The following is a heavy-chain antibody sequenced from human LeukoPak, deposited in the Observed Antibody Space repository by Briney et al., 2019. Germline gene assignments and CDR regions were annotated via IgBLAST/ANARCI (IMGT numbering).Heavy chain of an antibody. Sequence: GGSLSLSCAASGFTFSDHYMSWIRQAPGKGLEWVSYISSIGSYTNYADSVKGRFTVSRDNAKNSLYLQMNSLRVEDTAVYYCASPAAGTNFDYWGQGTLVTVSS. V-gene: IGHV3-11*03. CDR2: ISSIGSYT. CDR3: ASPAAGTNFDY. D-gene: IGHD6-13*01. J-gene: IGHJ4*02. CDR1: GFTFSDHY.